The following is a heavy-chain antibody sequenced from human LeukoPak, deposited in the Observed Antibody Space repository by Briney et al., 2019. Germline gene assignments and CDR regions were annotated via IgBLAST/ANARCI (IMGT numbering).Heavy chain of an antibody. CDR1: GGSISSGGYY. Sequence: SETLSLTCTVSGGSISSGGYYWTWIRQPPGKGLEWIGYIYHSGNTYYNPSLKNRLIISVDTSKNQFSLKLSSVTAADTAVYYCARVGDITGTTPNFDYWGQGTLVTVSS. CDR3: ARVGDITGTTPNFDY. V-gene: IGHV4-30-2*01. J-gene: IGHJ4*02. CDR2: IYHSGNT. D-gene: IGHD1-20*01.